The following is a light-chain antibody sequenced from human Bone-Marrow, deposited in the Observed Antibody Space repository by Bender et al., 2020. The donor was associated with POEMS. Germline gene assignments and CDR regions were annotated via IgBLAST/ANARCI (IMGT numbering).Light chain of an antibody. Sequence: QSALTQPASVSGAPGQRVTISCTGSSSNTGSGYDINWYQHLPGTAPKLLIYGYNNRPSGVPDRFSGSKSGTLASLAITGLQAEDEGDYYCQSYDNSLGGWVFGGGTKLTVL. CDR1: SSNTGSGYD. CDR3: QSYDNSLGGWV. J-gene: IGLJ3*02. V-gene: IGLV1-40*01. CDR2: GYN.